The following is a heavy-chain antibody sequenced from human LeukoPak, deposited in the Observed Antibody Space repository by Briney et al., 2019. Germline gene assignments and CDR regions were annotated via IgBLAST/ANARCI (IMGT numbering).Heavy chain of an antibody. CDR3: TRGPPNWGYDY. V-gene: IGHV1-18*01. CDR2: ISAYNGNT. D-gene: IGHD7-27*01. Sequence: ASVKVSCKASGYTFTSYGISWVRQAPGQGLEWMGWISAYNGNTNYAQKLQGRVTMTRSTSMSTAYMELSSLRSEDTAVYYCTRGPPNWGYDYWGQGTLVTVSS. J-gene: IGHJ4*02. CDR1: GYTFTSYG.